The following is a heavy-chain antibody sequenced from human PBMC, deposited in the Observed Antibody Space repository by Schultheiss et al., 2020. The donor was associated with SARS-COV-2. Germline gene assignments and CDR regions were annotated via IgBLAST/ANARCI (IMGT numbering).Heavy chain of an antibody. CDR1: GGSISSSSYY. CDR2: IYYSGST. CDR3: ARVGGMVRGAEVRKKYYFDY. D-gene: IGHD3-10*01. J-gene: IGHJ4*01. Sequence: ESLKISCTVSGGSISSSSYYWGWIRQPPGKGLEWIGSIYYSGSTYYNPSLKSRVTISEATSKNQFSLKVNSVTAADTAVYYCARVGGMVRGAEVRKKYYFDYWGQGTLVTVSS. V-gene: IGHV4-39*07.